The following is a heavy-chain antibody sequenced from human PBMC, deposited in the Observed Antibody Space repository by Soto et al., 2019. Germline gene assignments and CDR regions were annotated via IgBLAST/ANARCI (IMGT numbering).Heavy chain of an antibody. Sequence: QVQLVQSGAEVKKPGASVKVSCKASGYTFTSYDINWVRQATGQGLEWMGWMNPNSGNTGYAQKFQGRVTMTRNTXXXXXXXXXXXXXSXXXAVYYXAREKTSYGMDVWGQGTTVTVSS. CDR1: GYTFTSYD. J-gene: IGHJ6*02. V-gene: IGHV1-8*01. CDR2: MNPNSGNT. CDR3: AREKTSYGMDV. D-gene: IGHD3-10*01.